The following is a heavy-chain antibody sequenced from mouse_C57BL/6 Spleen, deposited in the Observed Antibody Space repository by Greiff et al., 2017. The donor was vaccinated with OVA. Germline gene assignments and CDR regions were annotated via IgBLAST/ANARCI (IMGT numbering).Heavy chain of an antibody. CDR1: GYTFTSYW. CDR3: ARYYYGSSYGYFDV. Sequence: QVQLKESGAELVRPGSSVKLSCKASGYTFTSYWMHWVKQRPIQGLEWIGNIDPSDSETHYNKKFKDKATLTVDKSSSTAYMQLSSLTSEDSAVYYCARYYYGSSYGYFDVWGTGTTVTVAS. J-gene: IGHJ1*03. CDR2: IDPSDSET. D-gene: IGHD1-1*01. V-gene: IGHV1-52*01.